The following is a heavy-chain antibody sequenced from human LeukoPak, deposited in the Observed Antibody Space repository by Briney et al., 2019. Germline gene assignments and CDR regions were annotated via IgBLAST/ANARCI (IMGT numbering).Heavy chain of an antibody. V-gene: IGHV4-61*02. J-gene: IGHJ4*02. CDR1: GGSISSGGYY. Sequence: SETLSLTCTVSGGSISSGGYYWSWIRQPAGKGLEWIGRIYTSGSTNYNPSLKSRVTMSVDTSKNQFSLNLSSVTAADTAVYYCARDSSTWRSFDYWGQGTLVTVSS. CDR3: ARDSSTWRSFDY. D-gene: IGHD2-2*01. CDR2: IYTSGST.